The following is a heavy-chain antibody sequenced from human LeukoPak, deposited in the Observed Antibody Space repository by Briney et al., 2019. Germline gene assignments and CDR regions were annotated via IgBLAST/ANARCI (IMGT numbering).Heavy chain of an antibody. CDR1: GGAISSYF. D-gene: IGHD3-16*01. Sequence: SETLSLTCTVSGGAISSYFWSWIRQAAGKGLEWIWRVSTTGSSNFNPSLKTRAIMSADTSRNQFSLKPQSVTTAASALYCSARDDLVWGGGNNWVAPWGQGVLVTVSS. V-gene: IGHV4-4*07. CDR2: VSTTGSS. CDR3: ARDDLVWGGGNNWVAP. J-gene: IGHJ5*02.